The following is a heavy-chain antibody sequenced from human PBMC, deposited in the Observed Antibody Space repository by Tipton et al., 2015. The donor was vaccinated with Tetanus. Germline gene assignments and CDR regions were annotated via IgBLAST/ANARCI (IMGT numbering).Heavy chain of an antibody. J-gene: IGHJ6*02. D-gene: IGHD2-2*01. CDR3: ARNQLPPYYYYGMDV. V-gene: IGHV1-18*04. Sequence: QLVQSGAEVKKPGASVKVSCKASGYTFTSYGISWVRQAPGQGLEWMGWISAYNGNTNYAQKLQGRVTMTTDTSTSSAYMELRSLGSDDTAVYYCARNQLPPYYYYGMDVWGQGTTVTVSS. CDR1: GYTFTSYG. CDR2: ISAYNGNT.